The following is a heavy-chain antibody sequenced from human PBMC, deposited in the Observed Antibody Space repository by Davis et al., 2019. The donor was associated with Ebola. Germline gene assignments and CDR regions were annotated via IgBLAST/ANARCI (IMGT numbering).Heavy chain of an antibody. CDR1: GYTFTSYG. D-gene: IGHD4-17*01. CDR2: ISAYNGNT. V-gene: IGHV1-18*01. CDR3: ATYGDRGYYYYYGMDV. Sequence: ASVKVSCKASGYTFTSYGISWVRQAPGQGLEWMGWISAYNGNTNYAQKFQGRVTITADESTSTAYMELSSLKSEDTAVYYCATYGDRGYYYYYGMDVWGQGTTVTVSS. J-gene: IGHJ6*02.